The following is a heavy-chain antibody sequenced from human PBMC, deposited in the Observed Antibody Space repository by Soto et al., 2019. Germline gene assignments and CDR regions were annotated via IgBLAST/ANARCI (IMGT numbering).Heavy chain of an antibody. J-gene: IGHJ4*02. CDR3: AKVSRKGSAIDFDY. Sequence: QVQLVQSGAELKKPGASVKVSCKASGYTFSNYDMNWVRQATGQGPEWIGWVNPNNGDTGYAQKFQGRVTLTTDISPTPAYMELTSLRSADTAIYYCAKVSRKGSAIDFDYWGQGTLITVSS. CDR2: VNPNNGDT. D-gene: IGHD3-10*01. CDR1: GYTFSNYD. V-gene: IGHV1-8*01.